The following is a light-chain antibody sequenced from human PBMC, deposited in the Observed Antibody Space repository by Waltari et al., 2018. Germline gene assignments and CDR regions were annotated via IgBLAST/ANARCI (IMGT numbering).Light chain of an antibody. J-gene: IGKJ5*01. CDR3: QQGYATPVT. CDR1: QNVNSY. Sequence: IQMTQSPSSLSASVGDRVTITCRASQNVNSYVNWYQQRPGKAPVLLIYTASSLQSGVPSRFSGSSSGTDFTLTISSLQPQDFATDFCQQGYATPVTFGQGTRLEIK. V-gene: IGKV1-39*01. CDR2: TAS.